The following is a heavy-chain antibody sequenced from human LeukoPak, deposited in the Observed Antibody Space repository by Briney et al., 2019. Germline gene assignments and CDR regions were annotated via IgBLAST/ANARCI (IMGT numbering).Heavy chain of an antibody. CDR1: GGSINNY. Sequence: SETLSLTCTVSGGSINNYWSWIRQPPGKGLEWIGNIYYSGSTNYNPSLKSRVTISVDTSKNQFSLKLSSVPAADTAVYYCAXXRQWLGGLVYWGQGTLVTVSS. D-gene: IGHD6-19*01. CDR2: IYYSGST. J-gene: IGHJ4*02. V-gene: IGHV4-59*12. CDR3: AXXRQWLGGLVY.